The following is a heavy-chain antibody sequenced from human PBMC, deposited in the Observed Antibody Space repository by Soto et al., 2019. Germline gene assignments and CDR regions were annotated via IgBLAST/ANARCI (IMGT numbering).Heavy chain of an antibody. D-gene: IGHD2-15*01. CDR1: GYTFTSYA. V-gene: IGHV1-3*01. CDR2: INAGNGNT. Sequence: ASVKVSCKASGYTFTSYAMHWVRQAPGQRLEWMGWINAGNGNTKYSQKFQGRVTITRDTSASTAYMELSSLRSEDTAVYYCARTFDGYYYFDYWGQGTLVTVSS. J-gene: IGHJ4*02. CDR3: ARTFDGYYYFDY.